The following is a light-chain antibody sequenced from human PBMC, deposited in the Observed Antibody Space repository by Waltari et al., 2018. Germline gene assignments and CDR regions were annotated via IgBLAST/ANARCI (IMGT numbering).Light chain of an antibody. CDR1: SGSIASNY. CDR3: QSYDRSTVI. V-gene: IGLV6-57*03. CDR2: EDN. Sequence: NFILTQPHSVSESPGKTITISCTRSSGSIASNYVQWYRQRPGSAPTTLINEDNQRASGVPYRFSGSIDYSSNSAFPTISTLKTEDEADYYCQSYDRSTVIFGGGTKLTVL. J-gene: IGLJ2*01.